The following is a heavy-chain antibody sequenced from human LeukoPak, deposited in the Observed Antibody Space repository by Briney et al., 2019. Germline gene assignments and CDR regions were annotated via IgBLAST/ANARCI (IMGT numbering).Heavy chain of an antibody. J-gene: IGHJ4*02. CDR2: IIPIFGTA. CDR1: GGTFSSYA. Sequence: GASVKVSCKASGGTFSSYAISWVRQAPGQGLEWMGRIIPIFGTANYAQKFQGRVTITTDESTSTAYMELSSLRSEDTAMYYCARERSSGRDSPPDYWGQGTLVTVSS. D-gene: IGHD6-19*01. V-gene: IGHV1-69*05. CDR3: ARERSSGRDSPPDY.